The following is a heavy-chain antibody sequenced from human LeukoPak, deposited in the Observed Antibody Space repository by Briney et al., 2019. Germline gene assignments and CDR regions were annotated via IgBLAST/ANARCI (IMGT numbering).Heavy chain of an antibody. Sequence: GASVKVSCKASGYTFTDYYMHWVRQAPGQGLEWMGWINPNSGGTNYAQKFQGRVTMTRDTSISTAYMELRSLRSDDTAVYYCAFSRYYLQGSYYYMDVWGKGTTVTVSS. CDR3: AFSRYYLQGSYYYMDV. CDR1: GYTFTDYY. V-gene: IGHV1-2*02. D-gene: IGHD2/OR15-2a*01. CDR2: INPNSGGT. J-gene: IGHJ6*03.